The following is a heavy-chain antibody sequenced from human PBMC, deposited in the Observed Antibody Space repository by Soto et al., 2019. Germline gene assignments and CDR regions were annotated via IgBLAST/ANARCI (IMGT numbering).Heavy chain of an antibody. CDR1: GGSISSSAYY. J-gene: IGHJ4*02. V-gene: IGHV4-39*01. CDR3: ARQKYTSGNYHDY. Sequence: SETLSLTCTVSGGSISSSAYYWDWIRQPPGKGLEWIGSIHYSGNTYYNPSLKSRVTISVDTSKNQFSLKLSSVTAADTAVYYCARQKYTSGNYHDYWGQGTLVTVSS. D-gene: IGHD3-10*01. CDR2: IHYSGNT.